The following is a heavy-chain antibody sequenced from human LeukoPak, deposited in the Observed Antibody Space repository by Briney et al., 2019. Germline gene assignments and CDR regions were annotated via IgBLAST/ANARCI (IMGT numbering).Heavy chain of an antibody. CDR3: ARGGVLRFLDDGAAFDI. CDR1: GYMFTRYD. V-gene: IGHV1-8*03. CDR2: MNPNSGNT. D-gene: IGHD3-3*01. Sequence: GASVKVSCKASGYMFTRYDINWVRQATGQGLEWMGWMNPNSGNTGYAQKFQGRVTITRNTSISTAYMELSSLRSEDTAVYYCARGGVLRFLDDGAAFDIWGQGIMVTVSS. J-gene: IGHJ3*02.